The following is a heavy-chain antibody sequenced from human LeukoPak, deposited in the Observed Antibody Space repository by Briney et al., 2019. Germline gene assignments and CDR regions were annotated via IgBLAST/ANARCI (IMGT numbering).Heavy chain of an antibody. CDR2: IYYSGST. V-gene: IGHV4-59*01. CDR3: ARFVYGSGSPFDY. J-gene: IGHJ4*02. D-gene: IGHD3-10*01. CDR1: GGSISSYY. Sequence: SETLSPTCTVSGGSISSYYWSWIRQPPGKGLEWIGYIYYSGSTNYNPSLKSRVTISVDTSKNQFSLKLSSVTAADTAVYYCARFVYGSGSPFDYWGQGTLVTVSS.